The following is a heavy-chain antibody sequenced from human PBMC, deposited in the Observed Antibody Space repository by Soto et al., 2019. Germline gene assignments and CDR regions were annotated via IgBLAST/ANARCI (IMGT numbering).Heavy chain of an antibody. Sequence: ASVKVSCKASGYTFTSYGISWVRQAPGQGLEWMGWISAYNGNTNYAQKLQGRVTMTTDTSTSTAYMELRSLRSDDTAVYYCAREFHGVAGQYYCDYWGQGTLVTVSS. D-gene: IGHD6-19*01. CDR2: ISAYNGNT. J-gene: IGHJ4*02. CDR3: AREFHGVAGQYYCDY. V-gene: IGHV1-18*01. CDR1: GYTFTSYG.